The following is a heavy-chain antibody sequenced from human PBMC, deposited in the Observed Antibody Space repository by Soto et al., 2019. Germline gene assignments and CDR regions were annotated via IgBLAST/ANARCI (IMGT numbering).Heavy chain of an antibody. D-gene: IGHD2-15*01. CDR3: ARDSYCSGGTCYHYY. Sequence: PSETLSLTXTVSGGSISSYYWSWIRQPAGKGLEWIGRVYTSGSTNYNPSLKSRVTVSVDTSKNQFSLNLSSVTAADTAVYYCARDSYCSGGTCYHYYWGQGTLVTVSS. J-gene: IGHJ4*02. CDR1: GGSISSYY. CDR2: VYTSGST. V-gene: IGHV4-4*07.